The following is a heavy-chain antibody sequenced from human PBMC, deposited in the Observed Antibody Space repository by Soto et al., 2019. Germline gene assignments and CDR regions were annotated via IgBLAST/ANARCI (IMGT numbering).Heavy chain of an antibody. D-gene: IGHD3-22*01. CDR3: ARVAYYYDSSGYFY. J-gene: IGHJ4*02. V-gene: IGHV3-48*01. CDR1: GFTFSSYS. CDR2: ISPSSSSI. Sequence: EVQLVESGGGLVQPGGSLRLSCAASGFTFSSYSMHWVLQAPGKGLEWVSYISPSSSSIYYADSVKGRFTISRDNAKNSLYLQMNSLRAEDTAVYYCARVAYYYDSSGYFYWGQGTLLTFSS.